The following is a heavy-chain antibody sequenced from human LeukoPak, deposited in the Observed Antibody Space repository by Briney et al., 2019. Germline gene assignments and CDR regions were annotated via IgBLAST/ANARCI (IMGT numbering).Heavy chain of an antibody. D-gene: IGHD3-22*01. V-gene: IGHV4-61*01. J-gene: IGHJ6*02. CDR2: VDYRGGT. CDR3: ARGWGDGSGYYYYRYYYYGMDV. CDR1: GASVYSDSSY. Sequence: SETLSLTCSVSGASVYSDSSYWTWIRQAPGKRLEWIGYVDYRGGTKYNASLKSRVTISLEMSKNQFSLKLGSVTAADTAVYYCARGWGDGSGYYYYRYYYYGMDVWGQGTTVTVSS.